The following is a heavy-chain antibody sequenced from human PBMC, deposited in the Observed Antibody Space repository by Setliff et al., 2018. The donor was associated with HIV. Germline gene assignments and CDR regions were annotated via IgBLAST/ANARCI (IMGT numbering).Heavy chain of an antibody. CDR2: ISSDGSDK. Sequence: GGSLRLSCAASGFAFRNYIFHWVRQAPGKGLEWVAIISSDGSDKNYADSVKGRFTISRDNSKNMVFLQMNSLRAEDTAVYYCAKTTPSSIRYPYCYYMDVWGKGTTVTVSS. D-gene: IGHD6-13*01. V-gene: IGHV3-30*07. J-gene: IGHJ6*03. CDR1: GFAFRNYI. CDR3: AKTTPSSIRYPYCYYMDV.